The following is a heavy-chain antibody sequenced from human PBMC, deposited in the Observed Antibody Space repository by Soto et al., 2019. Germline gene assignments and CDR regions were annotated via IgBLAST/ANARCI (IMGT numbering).Heavy chain of an antibody. CDR2: IYYSGST. V-gene: IGHV4-59*08. CDR1: GGSISSDY. J-gene: IGHJ4*02. D-gene: IGHD3-10*01. Sequence: SETLSLTCTFSGGSISSDYWSLIRQPPGKGLEWIGYIYYSGSTNYNPSLKSRVTISVDTSKSHFSLKLSSMTAADTAVYYCARGYHGSGSLDYWGQGTLVTVSS. CDR3: ARGYHGSGSLDY.